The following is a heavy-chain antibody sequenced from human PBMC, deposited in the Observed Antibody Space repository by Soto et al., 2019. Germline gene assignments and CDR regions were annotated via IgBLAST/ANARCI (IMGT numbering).Heavy chain of an antibody. CDR3: AKIRYSDSSGDFYDY. J-gene: IGHJ4*02. D-gene: IGHD3-22*01. CDR2: IGGSGRTT. CDR1: ALTFNNYA. V-gene: IGHV3-23*01. Sequence: EVQLLESGGGLVQPGGSLSLSCAASALTFNNYAMSWVRQAPGKGLEWVSGIGGSGRTTYYADSVKGRFTISRDNSNNTLFLQMNSLRAEDTAVYYCAKIRYSDSSGDFYDYWGQGTLVTVSS.